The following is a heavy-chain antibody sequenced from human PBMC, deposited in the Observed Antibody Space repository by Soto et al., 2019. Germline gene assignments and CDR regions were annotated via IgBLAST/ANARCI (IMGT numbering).Heavy chain of an antibody. CDR3: TKDVVPAGTRKNYFDY. V-gene: IGHV3-9*01. CDR1: GFTFDDYA. J-gene: IGHJ4*02. D-gene: IGHD2-2*01. Sequence: EVQLVESGGGLGQPGRSLRLSCAASGFTFDDYAMHWVRQAPGKGLEWVSGISWNSYSIDYADSVKGRFTISRDNAKNSLYLQMNSLRAEDTALYYCTKDVVPAGTRKNYFDYWGQGTLVTVSS. CDR2: ISWNSYSI.